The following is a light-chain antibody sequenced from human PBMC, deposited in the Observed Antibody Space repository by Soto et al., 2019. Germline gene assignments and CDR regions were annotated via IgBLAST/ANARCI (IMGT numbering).Light chain of an antibody. CDR3: QQYNNWPPFT. CDR2: GAS. CDR1: QSVSSN. Sequence: EIVMTQSPATLSVSPGERATLSCRASQSVSSNLAWYQQKPGQAPWLLIYGASIRATGITARFSGIGSGTVFTLTISSMQSEDFAVYYCQQYNNWPPFTFGPGTKVDIK. V-gene: IGKV3-15*01. J-gene: IGKJ3*01.